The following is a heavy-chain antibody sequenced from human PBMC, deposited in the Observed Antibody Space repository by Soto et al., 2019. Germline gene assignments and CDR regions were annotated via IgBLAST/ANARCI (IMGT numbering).Heavy chain of an antibody. V-gene: IGHV3-11*01. J-gene: IGHJ3*02. CDR1: GFTFSDYY. Sequence: GGSLRLSCAAPGFTFSDYYMSWIRQAPGKGLEWVSYISSSGSTMYYADSVKGRFTISRDNAKNSLYLQMNSLRAEDTAVYYCARDSPMVRGVGLAAFDIWGQGTMVTVSS. CDR3: ARDSPMVRGVGLAAFDI. D-gene: IGHD3-10*01. CDR2: ISSSGSTM.